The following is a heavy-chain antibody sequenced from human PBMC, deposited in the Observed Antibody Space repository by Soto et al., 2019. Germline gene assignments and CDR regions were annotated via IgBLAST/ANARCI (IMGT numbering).Heavy chain of an antibody. CDR1: GGSISGSSYY. D-gene: IGHD4-17*01. Sequence: SETLSLTCTVSGGSISGSSYYWGWIRQPPGKGLEWIGYIYYSGSTNYNPSLKSRVTISVDTSKNQFSLKLSSVTAADTAVYYCARQGDYGDFHFDYWGQGTLVTVSS. CDR3: ARQGDYGDFHFDY. J-gene: IGHJ4*02. V-gene: IGHV4-61*05. CDR2: IYYSGST.